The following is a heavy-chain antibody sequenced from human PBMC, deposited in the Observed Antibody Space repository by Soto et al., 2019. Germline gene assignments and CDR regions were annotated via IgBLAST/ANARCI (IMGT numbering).Heavy chain of an antibody. CDR2: ISAYNGNT. CDR1: GYTFTSYG. Sequence: QVQLVQSGAEVKKPGASVKVSCKASGYTFTSYGISWVRQAPGQGLEWMGWISAYNGNTNNAQKLQGRVNMTTDTNTSTEYKELRSLRSDDTAVYYCARASRKVLEWLSPPYDYWGQGTLVTVSS. V-gene: IGHV1-18*01. CDR3: ARASRKVLEWLSPPYDY. J-gene: IGHJ4*02. D-gene: IGHD3-3*01.